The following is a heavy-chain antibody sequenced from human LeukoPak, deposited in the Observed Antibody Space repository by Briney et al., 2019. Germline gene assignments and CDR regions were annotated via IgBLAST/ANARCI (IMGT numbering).Heavy chain of an antibody. CDR3: ARDLHYYGSGP. D-gene: IGHD3-10*01. CDR2: ISYDGSSK. J-gene: IGHJ5*02. V-gene: IGHV3-30*03. Sequence: PGRSLRLSCAASGFTFSSYGMHWVRQAPGKGLEWVAVISYDGSSKYYADSVKGRFTVSRDNAKNSLYLQMESLRVEDTAVYYCARDLHYYGSGPWGQGTLVTVSS. CDR1: GFTFSSYG.